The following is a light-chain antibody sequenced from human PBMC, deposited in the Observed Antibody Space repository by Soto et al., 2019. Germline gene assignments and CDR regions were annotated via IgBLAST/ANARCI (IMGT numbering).Light chain of an antibody. J-gene: IGKJ2*01. V-gene: IGKV3-15*01. Sequence: EIVMTQSPANLSVSPGERATLSCRASQSVRSNLAWYQQKPGQCPRLLIYGASTRATSIPARFSGSASGTEFTLTINSLQPEDFAVYYCQQYNKWPPYTFGQGTKLEIK. CDR2: GAS. CDR1: QSVRSN. CDR3: QQYNKWPPYT.